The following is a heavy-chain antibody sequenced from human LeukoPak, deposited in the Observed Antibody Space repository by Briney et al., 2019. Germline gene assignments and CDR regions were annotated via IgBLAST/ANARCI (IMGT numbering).Heavy chain of an antibody. CDR2: ISYDGSDK. CDR1: GFTFSDYG. Sequence: PGGSLRLSCAASGFTFSDYGMHWVRQAPGKGLEWAAAISYDGSDKYYADSVKGRFTISRDDSKKTLYLQMNSLRSEDTAVYYCAGKNYVSLVRGSFNYYYYMDVWGKGTTVTISS. D-gene: IGHD3-10*01. CDR3: AGKNYVSLVRGSFNYYYYMDV. J-gene: IGHJ6*03. V-gene: IGHV3-30*03.